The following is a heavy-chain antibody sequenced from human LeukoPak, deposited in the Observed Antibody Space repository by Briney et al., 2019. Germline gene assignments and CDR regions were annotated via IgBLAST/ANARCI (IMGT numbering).Heavy chain of an antibody. V-gene: IGHV1-2*02. CDR2: INPNSGGT. J-gene: IGHJ4*02. CDR1: GYTFTGYY. CDR3: ARVIFPERTTIGFDY. Sequence: GASVKVSCKASGYTFTGYYMHWVRQAPGQGLEWMGWINPNSGGTNYAQKFQGRVTMTRDTSISTAYMELSRLRSDDTAVYYCARVIFPERTTIGFDYWGQGTLVTVSS. D-gene: IGHD5-12*01.